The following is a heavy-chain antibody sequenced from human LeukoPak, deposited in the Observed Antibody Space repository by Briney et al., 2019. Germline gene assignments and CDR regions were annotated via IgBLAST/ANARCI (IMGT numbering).Heavy chain of an antibody. CDR3: AREGSWLYYYYYMDV. V-gene: IGHV4-61*02. J-gene: IGHJ6*03. CDR1: GGSISSGSYY. D-gene: IGHD6-13*01. CDR2: IYTSGST. Sequence: SQTLSLTCTVSGGSISSGSYYWSWIRQPAGKGLEWIGRIYTSGSTNYNPSLKSRVTISVDTSKNQFSLRLSSVTAADTAVYYCAREGSWLYYYYYMDVWGKGTTVTVSS.